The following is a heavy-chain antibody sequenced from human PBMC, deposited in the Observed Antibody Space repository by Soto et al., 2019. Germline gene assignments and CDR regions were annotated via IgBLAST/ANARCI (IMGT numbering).Heavy chain of an antibody. CDR3: ARAGVGAGSFDI. V-gene: IGHV3-74*01. CDR1: VFTFINNW. CDR2: VNSDGSNT. D-gene: IGHD1-26*01. J-gene: IGHJ3*02. Sequence: GWSLRLSCASSVFTFINNWMHWVRQAPAKGLVWVSRVNSDGSNTLYADSVKGRFTISRDNAKNTLYLQMNSLRAEDTAVYYCARAGVGAGSFDIWGQGTMVTVS.